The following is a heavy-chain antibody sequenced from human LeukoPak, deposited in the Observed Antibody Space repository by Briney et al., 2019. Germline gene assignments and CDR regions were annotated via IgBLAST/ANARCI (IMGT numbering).Heavy chain of an antibody. Sequence: SETLSLTCIVSGGSIGSRNYCWGWLRQSPGKGLEWIAYICHSGSTYYNPSLQSRVTISVDTSKNHFSLMVTSVSAADTAVYYCARHPPHEDGDKRGFDFWGQGTLVTVSS. D-gene: IGHD5-24*01. CDR1: GGSIGSRNYC. CDR3: ARHPPHEDGDKRGFDF. V-gene: IGHV4-39*01. CDR2: ICHSGST. J-gene: IGHJ4*02.